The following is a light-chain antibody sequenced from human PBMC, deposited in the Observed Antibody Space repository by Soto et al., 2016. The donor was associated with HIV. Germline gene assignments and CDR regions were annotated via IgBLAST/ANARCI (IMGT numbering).Light chain of an antibody. CDR3: QQLNSYLLFT. Sequence: IQMTQSPPSLSASVGDRVTVTCQASQDITNSLNWYQQKPGKAPKLLIYDTYSLEAGVPSRFSGSGSGTDFTFTISSLQPEDFATYYCQQLNSYLLFTFGPGTKVISN. CDR1: QDITNS. J-gene: IGKJ3*01. V-gene: IGKV1-33*01. CDR2: DTY.